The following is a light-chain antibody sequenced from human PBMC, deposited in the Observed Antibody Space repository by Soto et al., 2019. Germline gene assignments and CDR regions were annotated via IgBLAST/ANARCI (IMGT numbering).Light chain of an antibody. CDR1: SSDIGASNF. CDR3: ISYKTEYNFR. CDR2: EAA. J-gene: IGLJ1*01. Sequence: QSALTHTPSVFWSPGHSITVSCTGTSSDIGASNFVSWYQHLPVRATKVIIFEAADRPSGVSNGVSGSMSGITASLTISGLQADEEAEYFCISYKTEYNFRFGTGNKVTVL. V-gene: IGLV2-14*01.